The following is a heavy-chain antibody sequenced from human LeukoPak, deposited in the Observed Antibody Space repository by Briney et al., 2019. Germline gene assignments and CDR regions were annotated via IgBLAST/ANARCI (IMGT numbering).Heavy chain of an antibody. CDR1: GGTFSIYA. V-gene: IGHV1-69*13. CDR3: AREEYSSFLGPSGPLPNWFDP. Sequence: SVKVSCTASGGTFSIYAISWVRQAPGQGLEWMGGIIPIFGTANYAQKFQGRVTITADESTSTAYMELSSLRSEDTAVYYCAREEYSSFLGPSGPLPNWFDPWGQGTLVTVSS. CDR2: IIPIFGTA. J-gene: IGHJ5*02. D-gene: IGHD6-6*01.